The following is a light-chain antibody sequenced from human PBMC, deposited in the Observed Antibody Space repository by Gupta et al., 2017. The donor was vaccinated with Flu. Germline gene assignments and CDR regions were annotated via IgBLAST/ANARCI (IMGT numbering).Light chain of an antibody. J-gene: IGKJ1*01. CDR2: GAS. V-gene: IGKV3-15*01. CDR1: QSVSSN. CDR3: QQNNNCPPWT. Sequence: EIVMTQSPATLSVSPGERATLSCRASQSVSSNLAWYQQKPGQAPRLLIYGASTRATGIPARCSGSGCGTEFTLTISSQQSEYFAVYYCQQNNNCPPWTFGQGTKVEIK.